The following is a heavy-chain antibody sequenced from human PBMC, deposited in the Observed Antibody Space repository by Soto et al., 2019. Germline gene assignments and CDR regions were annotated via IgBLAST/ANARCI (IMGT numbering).Heavy chain of an antibody. J-gene: IGHJ4*02. V-gene: IGHV3-30-3*01. D-gene: IGHD3-10*01. CDR1: GFTFSLYG. Sequence: QVQLVESGGGVVQPGRSLRLSCAASGFTFSLYGVHWVRQAPGKGLEWVAVISSDGSNKYYADSVKGRFTISRDNSRNTLYLQMSSVRAEDTALYYCARAGAYDDGSGGYYKSRDYIDSWGQGTLVTVSS. CDR3: ARAGAYDDGSGGYYKSRDYIDS. CDR2: ISSDGSNK.